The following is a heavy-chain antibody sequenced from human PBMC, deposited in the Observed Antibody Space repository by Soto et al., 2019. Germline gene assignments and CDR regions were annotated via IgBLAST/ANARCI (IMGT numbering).Heavy chain of an antibody. V-gene: IGHV3-74*01. CDR3: ARVKSGSYDWFDP. CDR2: INTDGSRT. D-gene: IGHD3-10*01. CDR1: GFTFSNYW. Sequence: GGSLRLSCAASGFTFSNYWMHWVRQAPGKGLMWVSRINTDGSRTTYADSVKGRFAISRDNAKNTVYLQMNSLRAEDTAVYYCARVKSGSYDWFDPWGQGTLVTVSS. J-gene: IGHJ5*02.